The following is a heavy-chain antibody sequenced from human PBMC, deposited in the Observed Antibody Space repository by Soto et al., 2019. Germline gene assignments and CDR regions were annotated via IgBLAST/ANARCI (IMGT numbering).Heavy chain of an antibody. CDR2: IKSKTNGGTT. CDR3: TTDDPINKY. J-gene: IGHJ4*02. V-gene: IGHV3-15*01. Sequence: GGSLSLSCAASGFTFSNAWMSWVRQAPGKGLEWVGRIKSKTNGGTTDYAAPVKGRFAISRDDSKNTLYLQMNSLKTEDAAVYYCTTDDPINKYWGQGTLVTVSS. CDR1: GFTFSNAW.